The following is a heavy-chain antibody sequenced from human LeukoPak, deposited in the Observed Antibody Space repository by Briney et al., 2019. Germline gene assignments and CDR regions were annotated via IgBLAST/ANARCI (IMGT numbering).Heavy chain of an antibody. CDR2: IKQDGSEK. D-gene: IGHD3-22*01. CDR3: ARYYYDSNGYYYFDY. CDR1: GFTFSSYW. J-gene: IGHJ4*02. Sequence: GGSLRLSCAASGFTFSSYWMSWVRQAPGKGLEWVANIKQDGSEKYYVDSVKGRFTISRDNAKNSLYLQMNSLRAEDTAVYYCARYYYDSNGYYYFDYWGQGTLVTVSS. V-gene: IGHV3-7*03.